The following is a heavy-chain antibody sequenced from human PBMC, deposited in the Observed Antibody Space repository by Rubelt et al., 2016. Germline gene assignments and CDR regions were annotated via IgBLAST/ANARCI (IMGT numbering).Heavy chain of an antibody. D-gene: IGHD3-22*01. J-gene: IGHJ4*02. Sequence: QVQLQQWGAGLLKPSETLSVNCAVYGGSFSGYFWNWIRQPPGKGLEWIGEINHSGSTNYNPSLKSRVTISVDTSKNQFSLKRSSVTAADTAVYYCAREGPIGYYDSSGYYGYFDYWGQGTLVTVSS. CDR2: INHSGST. CDR3: AREGPIGYYDSSGYYGYFDY. CDR1: GGSFSGYF. V-gene: IGHV4-34*02.